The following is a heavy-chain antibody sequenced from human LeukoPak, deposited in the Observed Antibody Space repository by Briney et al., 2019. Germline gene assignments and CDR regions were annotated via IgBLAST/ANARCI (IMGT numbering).Heavy chain of an antibody. CDR2: IYTSGST. CDR3: ARGRATIFGVVYYYYGMDV. D-gene: IGHD3-3*01. J-gene: IGHJ6*02. V-gene: IGHV4-4*07. CDR1: GGSISSYY. Sequence: SQTLSLTCTVSGGSISSYYWSWIRQPAGKGLEWIGRIYTSGSTNYNPSLKSRVTISVDTSKNQFSLKLSSVTAADTAVYYCARGRATIFGVVYYYYGMDVWGQGTTVTVSS.